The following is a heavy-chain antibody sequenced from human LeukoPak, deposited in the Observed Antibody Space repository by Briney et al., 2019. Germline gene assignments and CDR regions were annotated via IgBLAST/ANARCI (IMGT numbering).Heavy chain of an antibody. D-gene: IGHD1-26*01. CDR2: ISSSSSYI. CDR3: ARELDSGSYLGAFDI. V-gene: IGHV3-21*01. Sequence: GGSLRLSCAASGFTFSSYSMNWVRQAPGKGLEWVSSISSSSSYIYYADSVKGRFTISRDNAKNSLYLQMNSLRAEDTAVYYCARELDSGSYLGAFDIWGQGTMVTVSS. J-gene: IGHJ3*02. CDR1: GFTFSSYS.